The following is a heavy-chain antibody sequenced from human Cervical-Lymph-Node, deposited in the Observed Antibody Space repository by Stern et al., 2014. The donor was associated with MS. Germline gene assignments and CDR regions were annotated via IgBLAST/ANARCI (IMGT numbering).Heavy chain of an antibody. CDR1: GYTFTSYG. V-gene: IGHV1-18*01. D-gene: IGHD3-3*01. CDR3: ARGYYDFWSGTYWYFDL. CDR2: ISAYNGNT. Sequence: VQLVESGAEVKKPGASVKVSCKASGYTFTSYGISWVRQAPGQGLEWMGWISAYNGNTNYAQKLQVRVTITTDTSTSTAYMELRSLRSDDTAVYYCARGYYDFWSGTYWYFDLWGRGTLVTVSS. J-gene: IGHJ2*01.